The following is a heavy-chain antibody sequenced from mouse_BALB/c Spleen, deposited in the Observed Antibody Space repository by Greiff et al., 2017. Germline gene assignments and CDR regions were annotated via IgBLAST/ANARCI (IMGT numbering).Heavy chain of an antibody. CDR3: ARLGITTHYFDY. J-gene: IGHJ2*01. V-gene: IGHV1S41*01. Sequence: DLVKPGASVKLSCKASGYTFTSYWINWIKQRPGQGLEWIGRIAPGSGSTYYNEMFKGKATLTVDTSSSTAYIQLSSLSSEDSAVYFCARLGITTHYFDYWGQGTTLTVSS. CDR2: IAPGSGST. CDR1: GYTFTSYW. D-gene: IGHD1-1*01.